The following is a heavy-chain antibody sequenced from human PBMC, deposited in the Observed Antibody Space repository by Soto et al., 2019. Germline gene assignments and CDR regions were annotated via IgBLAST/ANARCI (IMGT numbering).Heavy chain of an antibody. CDR2: IYYSGST. J-gene: IGHJ6*02. CDR3: ARGQLRLGELSSNEHYYYYYGMDV. Sequence: ASETLSLTCTVSGGSISSGGYYWSWIRQHPGKGLEWIGYIYYSGSTYYNPSLKSRVTISVDTSKNQFSLKLSSVTAADTAVYYCARGQLRLGELSSNEHYYYYYGMDVWGQGTTVT. D-gene: IGHD3-16*02. V-gene: IGHV4-31*03. CDR1: GGSISSGGYY.